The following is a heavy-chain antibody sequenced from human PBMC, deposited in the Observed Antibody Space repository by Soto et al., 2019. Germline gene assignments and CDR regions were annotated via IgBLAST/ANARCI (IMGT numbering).Heavy chain of an antibody. V-gene: IGHV3-30*03. J-gene: IGHJ4*02. CDR1: GFTFSSYG. Sequence: QVQLVESGGGVVQPGRSLRLSCAASGFTFSSYGMHWVRQAPGKGLEWVAVISYDGSNKYYADSVKGRFTISRDNSKNTLYLQMNSLRAEDTAVYYCATDPVARGYSYFDYWGQGTLVTVSS. CDR2: ISYDGSNK. CDR3: ATDPVARGYSYFDY. D-gene: IGHD2-15*01.